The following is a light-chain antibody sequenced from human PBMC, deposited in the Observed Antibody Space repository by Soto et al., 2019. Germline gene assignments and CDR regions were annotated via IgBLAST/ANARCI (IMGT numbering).Light chain of an antibody. CDR3: QQYCSSPYT. CDR2: GAS. V-gene: IGKV3-20*01. J-gene: IGKJ2*01. CDR1: QSVSSIY. Sequence: EIVSTQSPGTLSLSPGERATLSCRASQSVSSIYLAWYQQTPGQAPRLLIYGASSRATSIPDRFSGSGSGTYFTLTISSLETEDFAVYYWQQYCSSPYTFGQGTKLESK.